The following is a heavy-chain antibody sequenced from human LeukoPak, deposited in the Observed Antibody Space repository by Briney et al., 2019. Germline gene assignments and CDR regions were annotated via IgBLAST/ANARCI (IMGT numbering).Heavy chain of an antibody. Sequence: GRSLRLSCAASGFSFSDHYMNWIRQTPGKGLEYFAYISPSGHDISYADSVKGRFTISRDNAMNSLYLQMNSLRAGDTAVYYCARFARLLDQWGQGTLVTVSA. CDR1: GFSFSDHY. CDR2: ISPSGHDI. CDR3: ARFARLLDQ. V-gene: IGHV3-11*01. J-gene: IGHJ4*02. D-gene: IGHD3-10*01.